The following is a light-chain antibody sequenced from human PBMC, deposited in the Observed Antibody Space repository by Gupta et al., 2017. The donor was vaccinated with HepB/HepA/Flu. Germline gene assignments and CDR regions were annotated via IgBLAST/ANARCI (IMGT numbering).Light chain of an antibody. V-gene: IGKV1-5*03. Sequence: DIQMTQSPSTLSASVGDRVTITCRVSQSISSWLAWYQQKPGKAPKLLIYKASSLESGVPSRFSGSGSGTEFTLTISSRQPDDFATYYCQQYNDYSSWTFGQGTKVEIK. CDR3: QQYNDYSSWT. CDR2: KAS. J-gene: IGKJ1*01. CDR1: QSISSW.